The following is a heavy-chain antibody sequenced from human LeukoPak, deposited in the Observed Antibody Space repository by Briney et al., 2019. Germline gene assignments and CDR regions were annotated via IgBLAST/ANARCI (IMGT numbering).Heavy chain of an antibody. CDR3: AREPLAYYYDSGGYFYYFDY. J-gene: IGHJ4*02. CDR1: GGSFSGYY. D-gene: IGHD3-22*01. CDR2: MNHSGST. V-gene: IGHV4-34*01. Sequence: SETLSLTCAVYGGSFSGYYWSWIRQPPGKGLEWIGEMNHSGSTNYNPSLKSRVTISVDTSKNQFSLKLSSVTAADTAVYYCAREPLAYYYDSGGYFYYFDYWGQGTLVTVSS.